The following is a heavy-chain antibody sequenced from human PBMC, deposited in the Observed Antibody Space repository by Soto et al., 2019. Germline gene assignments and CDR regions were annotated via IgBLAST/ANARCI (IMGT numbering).Heavy chain of an antibody. Sequence: QVQLQESGPGLVEPSQTLSLTCSVSGGSISSDDCYWSWIRQHPGKGLEWIGNIFFSGNTYYNPSLKSRVSISVDTSKNQFSPRVTSVTAADTAVYYCASLRGSCTNFVFDHWGQASLLTVSS. CDR2: IFFSGNT. CDR1: GGSISSDDCY. J-gene: IGHJ4*02. D-gene: IGHD2-8*01. V-gene: IGHV4-31*03. CDR3: ASLRGSCTNFVFDH.